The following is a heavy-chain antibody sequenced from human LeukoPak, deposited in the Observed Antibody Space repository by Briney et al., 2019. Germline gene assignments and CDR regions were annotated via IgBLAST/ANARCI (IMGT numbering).Heavy chain of an antibody. D-gene: IGHD6-19*01. CDR2: ISSSSSYI. V-gene: IGHV3-21*01. CDR1: GFTFSHYS. CDR3: ARDPNTQWLVH. Sequence: GGSLRLSCAASGFTFSHYSMNWVRQAPGKGLEWVSSISSSSSYIYYADSVKGRFTISRDNAKNSLYLQMNSLRAEDTAVYYCARDPNTQWLVHWGQGTLVTVSS. J-gene: IGHJ4*02.